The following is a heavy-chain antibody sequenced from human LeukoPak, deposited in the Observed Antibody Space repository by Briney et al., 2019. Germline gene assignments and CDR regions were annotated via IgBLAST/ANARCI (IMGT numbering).Heavy chain of an antibody. CDR3: ARADIVVVPAATGWFDP. D-gene: IGHD2-2*01. V-gene: IGHV4-34*01. J-gene: IGHJ5*02. CDR1: GGSFSGYY. Sequence: SETLSLTCAVYGGSFSGYYWSWIRQPPGKGLEWIGEINHSGSTNYNPSLKSRVTISVDTSKNQFSLKLSSVTAADTAVYYCARADIVVVPAATGWFDPWGQGTLVTVSS. CDR2: INHSGST.